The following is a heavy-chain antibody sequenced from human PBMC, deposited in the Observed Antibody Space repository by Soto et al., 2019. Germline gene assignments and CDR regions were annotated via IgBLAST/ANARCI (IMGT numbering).Heavy chain of an antibody. J-gene: IGHJ4*02. V-gene: IGHV3-21*01. CDR3: VKEYTGSGPDN. Sequence: EVQLVESGGGLVKPGGSLRLSCAASGFSFGSYVMNWVRQAPGKGLEWVSSISSSSSYIYYADSVKGRFTISRDNAKNSGCLQITGLRAKDTAVYSCVKEYTGSGPDNGGQGTLVTVPS. CDR1: GFSFGSYV. CDR2: ISSSSSYI. D-gene: IGHD6-13*01.